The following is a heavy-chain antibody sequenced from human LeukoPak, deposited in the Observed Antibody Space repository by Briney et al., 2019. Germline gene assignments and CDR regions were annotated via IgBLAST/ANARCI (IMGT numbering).Heavy chain of an antibody. D-gene: IGHD6-13*01. CDR1: GLTVSSSY. Sequence: GGSLRPSFPASGLTVSSSYMTWFRQAPGKGLEWVSVIYSGGGTTYYADSVKGRFTISRDNSKNTLYLQMNTLRAEDTAVYYCARDTPAAGTRYFDYWGQGTLLTVSS. CDR2: IYSGGGTT. J-gene: IGHJ4*02. V-gene: IGHV3-66*01. CDR3: ARDTPAAGTRYFDY.